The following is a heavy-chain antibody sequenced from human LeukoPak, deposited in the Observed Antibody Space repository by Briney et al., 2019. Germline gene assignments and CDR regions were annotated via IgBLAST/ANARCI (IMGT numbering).Heavy chain of an antibody. CDR1: GFTFSSYG. CDR3: AKDRSYGAFEI. V-gene: IGHV3-23*01. D-gene: IGHD3-10*01. CDR2: ISGSGGST. J-gene: IGHJ3*02. Sequence: GGTLRLSCAASGFTFSSYGMSWVRQAPGKGLEWVSAISGSGGSTYYADSVKGRFTISRDNSKNTLYLQMNSLRAEDTAVYYCAKDRSYGAFEIWGQGTMDTVSS.